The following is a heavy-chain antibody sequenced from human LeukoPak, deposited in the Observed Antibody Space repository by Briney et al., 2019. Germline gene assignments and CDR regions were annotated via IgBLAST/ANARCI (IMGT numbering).Heavy chain of an antibody. V-gene: IGHV3-30*02. CDR2: IRYDGSNK. J-gene: IGHJ6*03. CDR1: GFTFSSYG. CDR3: AKGHVDTASDYYYYYYMDV. Sequence: GGSLRLPCAASGFTFSSYGMHWVRQAPGKGLEWVAFIRYDGSNKYYADSVKGRFTISRDNSKNTLYLQMNSLRAEDTAVYYCAKGHVDTASDYYYYYYMDVWGKGTTVTVSS. D-gene: IGHD5-18*01.